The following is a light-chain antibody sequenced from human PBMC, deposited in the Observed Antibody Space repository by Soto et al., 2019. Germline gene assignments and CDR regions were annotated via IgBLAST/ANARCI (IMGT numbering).Light chain of an antibody. V-gene: IGKV1-5*03. CDR2: KAS. Sequence: DIQMTQSPSTLSASVGDRVTITCRASQSISSWLAWYQQKPGRAPKLLIYKASTLESGVPSRFSGSESGTEFTLTITSLQPDDFATYYCQQYSIYWTFGPGTKVEIK. CDR3: QQYSIYWT. CDR1: QSISSW. J-gene: IGKJ1*01.